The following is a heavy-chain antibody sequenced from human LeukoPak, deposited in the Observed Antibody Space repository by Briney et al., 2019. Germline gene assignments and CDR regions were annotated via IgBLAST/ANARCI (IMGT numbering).Heavy chain of an antibody. V-gene: IGHV3-23*01. J-gene: IGHJ4*02. CDR1: GPTFSDYA. Sequence: SGGSLRLSCAASGPTFSDYAMSWFRQAPGKGLEWVSTITSGFTPHYADSVKGRFTISRDNSKNMFHLQLNSLRAEDTAVYYCAKDYSDSRVADVFFEYWGQGTPVTVSS. CDR3: AKDYSDSRVADVFFEY. D-gene: IGHD2-15*01. CDR2: ITSGFTP.